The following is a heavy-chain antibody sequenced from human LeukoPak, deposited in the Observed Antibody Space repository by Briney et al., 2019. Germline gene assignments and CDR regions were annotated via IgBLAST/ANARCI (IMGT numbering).Heavy chain of an antibody. D-gene: IGHD5-18*01. Sequence: PGGSLRLSCAASGFTFSSYAMSWVRQAPGKGLEWVSAISGSGGSTYYADSVKGRFTISRDNSKKSLYLQMNNLRAEDTAIYYCARARGYNYGYSDYWGRGTLVTVSS. J-gene: IGHJ4*02. CDR1: GFTFSSYA. CDR3: ARARGYNYGYSDY. CDR2: ISGSGGST. V-gene: IGHV3-23*01.